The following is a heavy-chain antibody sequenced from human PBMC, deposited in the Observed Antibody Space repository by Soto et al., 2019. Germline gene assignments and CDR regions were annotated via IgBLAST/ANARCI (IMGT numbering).Heavy chain of an antibody. J-gene: IGHJ4*02. CDR1: GYTFTSYY. V-gene: IGHV1-46*01. Sequence: ASVKVSCKASGYTFTSYYMHWVLQAPGQGLEWMGIINPSGGSTSYAQKFQGRVTMTRDTSTSTVYMELSSLRSEDTAVYYCARHISGSYYQLDFDYWGQGTLVTVSS. D-gene: IGHD1-26*01. CDR3: ARHISGSYYQLDFDY. CDR2: INPSGGST.